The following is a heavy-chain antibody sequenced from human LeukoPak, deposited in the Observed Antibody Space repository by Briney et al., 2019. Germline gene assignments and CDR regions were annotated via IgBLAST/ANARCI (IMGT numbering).Heavy chain of an antibody. CDR3: ARDGSPGASINYFDT. J-gene: IGHJ5*02. CDR1: GFTFSSYG. CDR2: ISYDGSNK. Sequence: GRSLRLSCAASGFTFSSYGMHWVRQAPGKGLEWVAVISYDGSNKYYADSVKGRFTISRDNSKNTLYLQMNSLRAEDTALYYCARDGSPGASINYFDTWGQGTPVPVSS. D-gene: IGHD5-24*01. V-gene: IGHV3-30*03.